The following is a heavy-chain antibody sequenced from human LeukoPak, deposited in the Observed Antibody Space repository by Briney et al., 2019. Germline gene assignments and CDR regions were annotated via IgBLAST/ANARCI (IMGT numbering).Heavy chain of an antibody. CDR3: ANDIAVSDSYFDY. CDR1: GFDFSNNG. V-gene: IGHV3-30*02. Sequence: GGSLRLSCGASGFDFSNNGIHWVRQAPGKGLEWVAFIRYDAANQYYADSVKGRFTISRDNSKKTLYLQMDSLRYEDTGIYHCANDIAVSDSYFDYWGQGTLVTVSS. J-gene: IGHJ4*02. CDR2: IRYDAANQ. D-gene: IGHD6-19*01.